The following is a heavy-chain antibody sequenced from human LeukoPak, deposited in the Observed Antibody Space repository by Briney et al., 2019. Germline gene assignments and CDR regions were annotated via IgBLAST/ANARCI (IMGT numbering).Heavy chain of an antibody. V-gene: IGHV3-33*01. CDR2: IWFDGSNK. CDR1: GFTFKNHG. J-gene: IGHJ4*02. D-gene: IGHD6-13*01. Sequence: GGSLRLSCAASGFTFKNHGVYWVRQPPGKGLEWVAVIWFDGSNKYYAEAVQGRFTISRDNSRNILSLQMDSVRVEDTAVYYCVRWGPGAAVDYWGQGTQVTVSS. CDR3: VRWGPGAAVDY.